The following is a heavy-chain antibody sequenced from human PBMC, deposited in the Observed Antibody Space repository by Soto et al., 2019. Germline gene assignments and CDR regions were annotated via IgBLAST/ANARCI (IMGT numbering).Heavy chain of an antibody. CDR3: VKARSTDSRPDY. D-gene: IGHD3-22*01. J-gene: IGHJ4*02. V-gene: IGHV3-21*01. CDR1: GFTFSLYS. CDR2: ITSSSSYI. Sequence: GGSLRLSCAASGFTFSLYSMIWVRQAPGKGLEWVASITSSSSYIYYEDSLKGRFTISRDNAKNSLFLQLDSLRAEDTAVYFCVKARSTDSRPDYWGQGTLVTVSS.